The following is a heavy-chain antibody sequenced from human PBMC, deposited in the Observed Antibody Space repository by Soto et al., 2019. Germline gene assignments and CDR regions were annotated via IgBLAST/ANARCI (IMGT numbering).Heavy chain of an antibody. CDR1: GFTFSSYE. CDR3: AREGYSSSSGYFGMDV. D-gene: IGHD6-6*01. J-gene: IGHJ6*02. V-gene: IGHV3-48*03. Sequence: EVQLVESGGGLVQPGGSLRLSCAASGFTFSSYEMNWVRQAPGKGLEWGSYISSSGSTIYYADSVKGRFTISRDNAKNSLDLQMNSLSAEDTAVYYCAREGYSSSSGYFGMDVWGQGTTVTVSS. CDR2: ISSSGSTI.